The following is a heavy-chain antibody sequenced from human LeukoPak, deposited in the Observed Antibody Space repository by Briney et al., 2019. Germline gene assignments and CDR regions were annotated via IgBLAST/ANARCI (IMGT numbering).Heavy chain of an antibody. D-gene: IGHD1-26*01. CDR2: INHSGST. Sequence: SETLSLTCAVYGGSFSGYYWSWIRQPPGKGLEWIGEINHSGSTNYNPSLKSRVTISVDTSKNQFSLKLSSVTAADTAVYYCARQRIVGATTYPWGQGTLVTVSS. CDR3: ARQRIVGATTYP. J-gene: IGHJ5*02. V-gene: IGHV4-34*01. CDR1: GGSFSGYY.